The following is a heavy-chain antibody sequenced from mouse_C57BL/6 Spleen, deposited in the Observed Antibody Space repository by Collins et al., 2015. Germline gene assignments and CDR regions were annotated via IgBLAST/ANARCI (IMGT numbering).Heavy chain of an antibody. CDR3: AIVYSYGSDAMDY. V-gene: IGHV1-74*01. D-gene: IGHD1-1*01. J-gene: IGHJ4*01. Sequence: QAQLQQPGAELVKPGASVKVSCKASGYTFTRYWMDWVKQRPGQGLEWIGRIHPSDSDTNYNQKFKGKATLTVDKSSSTAYMQLSSLTSEDSAVYYCAIVYSYGSDAMDYWGQGTSVTVSS. CDR2: IHPSDSDT. CDR1: GYTFTRYW.